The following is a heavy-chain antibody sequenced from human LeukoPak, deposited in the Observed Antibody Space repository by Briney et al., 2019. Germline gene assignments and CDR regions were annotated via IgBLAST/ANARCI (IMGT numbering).Heavy chain of an antibody. J-gene: IGHJ5*02. CDR3: ARGIAATGIGWFDP. V-gene: IGHV4-4*07. CDR1: GGFMSSYF. CDR2: IYTSGST. Sequence: SETLSLTCTVAGGFMSSYFWNWIRQPAGKGLEWIGRIYTSGSTNYDPSLKSRVTMSVDTSKNQFSLKLNSVTAADTAVYYCARGIAATGIGWFDPWGQGTLVTVSS. D-gene: IGHD6-13*01.